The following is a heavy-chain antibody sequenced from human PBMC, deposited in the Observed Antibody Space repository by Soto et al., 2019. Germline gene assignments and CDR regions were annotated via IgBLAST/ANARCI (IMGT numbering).Heavy chain of an antibody. Sequence: GASVKVSCKASGYTFTGYYMHWVRQAPGQGLEWMGWINPNSGGTNYAQKFQGWVTMTRDTSISTAYMELSRLRSDDTAVYYCARESFWSGYYTSASEYYGMDVWGQGTTVTVSS. CDR2: INPNSGGT. CDR1: GYTFTGYY. CDR3: ARESFWSGYYTSASEYYGMDV. D-gene: IGHD3-3*01. V-gene: IGHV1-2*04. J-gene: IGHJ6*02.